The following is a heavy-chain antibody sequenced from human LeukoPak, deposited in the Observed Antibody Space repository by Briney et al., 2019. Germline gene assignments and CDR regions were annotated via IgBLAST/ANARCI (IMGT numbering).Heavy chain of an antibody. CDR1: GYSISSGYY. J-gene: IGHJ6*03. V-gene: IGHV4-38-2*01. CDR3: ARVNIHYYYMDV. CDR2: MYHSGNT. D-gene: IGHD2/OR15-2a*01. Sequence: SETLSLTCAFSGYSISSGYYWGWIRQPPGKGLEWIGSMYHSGNTYYNPSLKSRVTISVDTSKNQFSLNMSSVTAADTAVYYCARVNIHYYYMDVWGKGTAVTVSS.